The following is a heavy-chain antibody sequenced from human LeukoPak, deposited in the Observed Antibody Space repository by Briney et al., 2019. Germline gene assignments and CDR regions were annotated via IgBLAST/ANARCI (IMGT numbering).Heavy chain of an antibody. CDR1: GYTFTSYG. J-gene: IGHJ5*02. D-gene: IGHD2-2*02. CDR2: ISAYNGNT. CDR3: ARDRPGRYCSSTSCYTASPFDP. Sequence: GASVKVSCKASGYTFTSYGISWVRQAPGQGLEWMGWISAYNGNTNYAQKLQGRVTITADESTSTAYMELSSLRSEDTAVYYCARDRPGRYCSSTSCYTASPFDPWGQGTLVTVSS. V-gene: IGHV1-18*01.